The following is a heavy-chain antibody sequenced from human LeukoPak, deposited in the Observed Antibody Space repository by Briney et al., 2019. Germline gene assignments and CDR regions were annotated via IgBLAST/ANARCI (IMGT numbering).Heavy chain of an antibody. CDR2: ISAYNGNT. CDR1: GYTFTSYG. J-gene: IGHJ5*02. D-gene: IGHD2-15*01. V-gene: IGHV1-18*01. Sequence: ASVKVSCKASGYTFTSYGISWVRQAPGQGLEWMGWISAYNGNTNYAQKLQGRVTMTTDTSTSTAYMELRSLRSDDTAVYYCARDRSLGVVAATRIPWFDPWGQGTLVTASP. CDR3: ARDRSLGVVAATRIPWFDP.